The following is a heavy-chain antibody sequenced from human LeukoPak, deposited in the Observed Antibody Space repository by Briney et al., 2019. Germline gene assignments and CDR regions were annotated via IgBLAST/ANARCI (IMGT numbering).Heavy chain of an antibody. V-gene: IGHV3-74*01. CDR1: GFTFSNYW. J-gene: IGHJ4*02. CDR3: ARGTVTAPDY. D-gene: IGHD4-17*01. CDR2: INSDGSST. Sequence: GGSLRLSCAASGFTFSNYWMHWVRQAPGKGLVWVSRINSDGSSTTYADSVKGRFTVSRDNAKNTLFLQMNSLRAEDTAVYYCARGTVTAPDYWGQGTLVTVSS.